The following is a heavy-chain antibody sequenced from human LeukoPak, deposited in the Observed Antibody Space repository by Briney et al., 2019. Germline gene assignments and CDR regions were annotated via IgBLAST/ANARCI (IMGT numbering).Heavy chain of an antibody. D-gene: IGHD5-24*01. CDR2: ISSSTGTI. CDR3: ARAGTVEMTPLDY. V-gene: IGHV3-48*01. J-gene: IGHJ4*02. CDR1: GFTFSSYS. Sequence: PGGSLRLSCAASGFTFSSYSMNWVRQAPGKGLEWVSYISSSTGTIYYADSVKGRFTISRDNAKNSLYLQMDSLRAEDTAVYYCARAGTVEMTPLDYWGQGTLVTVSS.